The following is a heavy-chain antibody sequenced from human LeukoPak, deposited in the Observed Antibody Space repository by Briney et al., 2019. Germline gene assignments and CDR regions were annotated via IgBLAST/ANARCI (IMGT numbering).Heavy chain of an antibody. V-gene: IGHV3-23*01. D-gene: IGHD5-18*01. CDR1: GFTFSSYA. J-gene: IGHJ4*02. CDR3: AKASGGYSYGPHDY. CDR2: ISGSGGST. Sequence: PGGSLRLSCAASGFTFSSYAMSWVRQAPGKGLEWVSAISGSGGSTYYADSAKGRFTISRDNSKNTLYLQMNSLRAEDTAVYYCAKASGGYSYGPHDYWGQGTLVTVSS.